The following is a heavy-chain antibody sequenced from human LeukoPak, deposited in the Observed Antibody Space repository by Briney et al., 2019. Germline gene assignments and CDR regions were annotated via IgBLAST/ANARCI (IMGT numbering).Heavy chain of an antibody. CDR1: GFTFSSYG. D-gene: IGHD1-7*01. CDR3: AKDVPGNSKAFDI. V-gene: IGHV3-30*02. CDR2: IRYDGTNK. Sequence: PGGSLRLSCAASGFTFSSYGMHWVRQAPGKGLEWVAFIRYDGTNKYYADSVKGRFTISRDNSKNTLYLQMNSLRAEDTAVYYCAKDVPGNSKAFDIWVQGTMVTVFS. J-gene: IGHJ3*02.